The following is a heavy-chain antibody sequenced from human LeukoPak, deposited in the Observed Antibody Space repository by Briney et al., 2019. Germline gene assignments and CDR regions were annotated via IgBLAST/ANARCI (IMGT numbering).Heavy chain of an antibody. J-gene: IGHJ4*02. V-gene: IGHV4-39*01. D-gene: IGHD6-13*01. CDR3: GRIAAAAIADY. CDR2: IYYSGST. Sequence: SETLSLTCTVSGGSISSSSYYWGWIRQPPGKGLKWIGSIYYSGSTYYNPSLKSRVTISVDTSKNQFSLKLNSVTAADTAVYYCGRIAAAAIADYWGQGILVTVSS. CDR1: GGSISSSSYY.